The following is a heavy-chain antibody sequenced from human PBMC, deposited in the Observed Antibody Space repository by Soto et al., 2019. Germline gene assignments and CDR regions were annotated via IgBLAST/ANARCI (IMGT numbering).Heavy chain of an antibody. CDR2: IYDGGNS. D-gene: IGHD1-26*01. J-gene: IGHJ4*02. Sequence: QLQLQESGPGLVKPSETLSLWGWVRQPPGKGLEWIASIYDGGNSHYHPSLRSRVTISVDTSKNQFSLKLSSVTAADTAVYYCARHSSGSRHPGFDYWGQGTLVTVSS. V-gene: IGHV4-39*01. CDR3: ARHSSGSRHPGFDY.